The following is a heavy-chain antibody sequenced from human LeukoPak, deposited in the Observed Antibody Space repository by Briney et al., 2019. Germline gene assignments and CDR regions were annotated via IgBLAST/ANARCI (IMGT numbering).Heavy chain of an antibody. V-gene: IGHV3-74*01. CDR1: GFTFSDYR. J-gene: IGHJ6*02. CDR2: INSDGTTT. D-gene: IGHD3-3*01. CDR3: TIFGVNYGMEV. Sequence: GGSLRLSCAASGFTFSDYRMHWVRQAPGKGLVWVSRINSDGTTTNYADSVKGRFTISRDNAKNTLYLQMNSLRAEDTAVYYCTIFGVNYGMEVWGQGTTVTVS.